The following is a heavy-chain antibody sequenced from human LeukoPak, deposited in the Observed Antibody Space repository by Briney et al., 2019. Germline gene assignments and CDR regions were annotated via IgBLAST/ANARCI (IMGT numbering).Heavy chain of an antibody. CDR3: VAEEYGTGSYYKAAF. CDR1: SGPIGSDALY. V-gene: IGHV4-39*01. Sequence: SETLPLTCTVSSGPIGSDALYWGCISQSPGKGLEWIGRVHYTRSYSGTTYYNPSLESRVTVSTARSKTLCSLKLTSVTAADTAVYYCVAEEYGTGSYYKAAFWGKGALVTVSS. D-gene: IGHD3-10*01. CDR2: VHYTRSYSGTT. J-gene: IGHJ4*02.